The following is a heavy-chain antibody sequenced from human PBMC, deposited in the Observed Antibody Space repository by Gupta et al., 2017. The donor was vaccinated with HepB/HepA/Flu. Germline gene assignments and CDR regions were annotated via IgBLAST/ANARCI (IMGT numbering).Heavy chain of an antibody. CDR2: IYYSGST. Sequence: VPVQGSGPGPVKAFTTLSPTWPFLCGSPSRGGYLWGWIRQHPGKGREWIGYIYYSGSTYYNPSLKSRVTISVDTSKNQFSLKLSSVTAADTAVYYCASGYYDSSGYIDYWGQGTLVTVSS. J-gene: IGHJ4*02. V-gene: IGHV4-31*02. CDR3: ASGYYDSSGYIDY. CDR1: CGSPSRGGYL. D-gene: IGHD3-22*01.